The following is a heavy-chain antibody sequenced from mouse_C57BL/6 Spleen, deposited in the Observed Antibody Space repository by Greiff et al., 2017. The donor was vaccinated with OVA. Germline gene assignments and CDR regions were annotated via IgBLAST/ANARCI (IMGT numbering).Heavy chain of an antibody. CDR1: GFTFSDYG. CDR2: ISSGSSTI. J-gene: IGHJ3*01. CDR3: ARYYGSSYAWFAY. V-gene: IGHV5-17*01. D-gene: IGHD1-1*01. Sequence: EVHLVESGGGLVKPGGSLKLSCAASGFTFSDYGMHWVRQAPEKGLEWVAYISSGSSTIYYADTVTGRFTISRDNAKNTLFLQMTSLRSEDTAMYYCARYYGSSYAWFAYWGQGTLVTVSA.